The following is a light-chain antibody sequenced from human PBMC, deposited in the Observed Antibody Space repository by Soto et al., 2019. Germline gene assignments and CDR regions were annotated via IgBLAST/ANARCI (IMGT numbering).Light chain of an antibody. V-gene: IGKV1-5*01. J-gene: IGKJ1*01. Sequence: DIQMTQSPSTLSASVGDRVTITCRSSQSITTWLAWYQHKPGKSPKLLISDAYNLESGVPSRFSGSGYGTEFTLTISSLQPYDSANDYCQQNNGHFGQGTKVEIK. CDR2: DAY. CDR1: QSITTW. CDR3: QQNNGH.